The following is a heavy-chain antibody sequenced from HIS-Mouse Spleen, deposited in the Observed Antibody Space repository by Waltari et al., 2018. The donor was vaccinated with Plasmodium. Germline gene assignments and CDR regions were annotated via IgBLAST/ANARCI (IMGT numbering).Heavy chain of an antibody. V-gene: IGHV4-31*03. D-gene: IGHD6-13*01. J-gene: IGHJ4*02. Sequence: QVQLQESGPGLVKPSQTLSLTCTVPGGSLSSGGYYWRWIRQHPGKGLEWIGYIYYSGSTYYNPSLKSRVTISVDTSKNQFSLKLSSVTAADTAVYYCARSIAATVTFYFDYWGQGTLVTVSS. CDR3: ARSIAATVTFYFDY. CDR2: IYYSGST. CDR1: GGSLSSGGYY.